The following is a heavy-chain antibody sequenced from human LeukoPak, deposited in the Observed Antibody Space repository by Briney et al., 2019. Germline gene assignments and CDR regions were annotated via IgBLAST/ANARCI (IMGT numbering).Heavy chain of an antibody. D-gene: IGHD6-19*01. CDR2: ISGSGGNT. CDR1: GFTFSSYA. CDR3: AAQWLVLGAFDI. V-gene: IGHV3-23*01. J-gene: IGHJ3*02. Sequence: QAGGSLRLSCAASGFTFSSYAMSWVRQAPGKGLEWVSAISGSGGNTYYADSVKGRFTIPRDNSKNTLFLQMNSLRAEDTAVYYCAAQWLVLGAFDIWGQGTMVTVSS.